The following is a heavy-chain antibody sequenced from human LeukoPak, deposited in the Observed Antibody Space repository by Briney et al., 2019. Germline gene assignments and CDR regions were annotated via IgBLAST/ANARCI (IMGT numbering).Heavy chain of an antibody. CDR2: ISSSSNI. V-gene: IGHV3-48*02. CDR1: GFTFSSYS. CDR3: ARAMYYYDTPDY. Sequence: GGSLRLSCAASGFTFSSYSMNWVRQAPGEGLEWVSYISSSSNIHYADSVKGRFTISRDNAKNSLYLQMNSLRDEDTAVYYCARAMYYYDTPDYWGQGTLVTVSS. D-gene: IGHD3-22*01. J-gene: IGHJ4*02.